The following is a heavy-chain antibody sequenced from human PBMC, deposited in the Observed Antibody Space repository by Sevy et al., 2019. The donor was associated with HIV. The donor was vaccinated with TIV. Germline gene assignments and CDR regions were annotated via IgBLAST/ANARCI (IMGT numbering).Heavy chain of an antibody. V-gene: IGHV4-59*01. CDR2: IYYSGST. D-gene: IGHD3-16*01. J-gene: IGHJ6*02. Sequence: SETLSLTCTVSGGSIRPYYWNWIRQPPGKGLEWIGYIYYSGSTKYNPSLKSRVTISVDTSKNQFSVKLRSVTGADTAAYYCARGGGLTDYGMDVWGQGTTVTVSS. CDR3: ARGGGLTDYGMDV. CDR1: GGSIRPYY.